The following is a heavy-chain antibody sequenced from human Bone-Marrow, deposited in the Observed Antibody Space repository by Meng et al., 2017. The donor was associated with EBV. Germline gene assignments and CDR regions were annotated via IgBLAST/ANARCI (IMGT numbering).Heavy chain of an antibody. CDR2: ISSSSSYI. CDR3: ARDPPYPGSSGWWDWFDP. V-gene: IGHV3-21*01. Sequence: EVRLVESGGXLVKSGGCLRLSCAASGFTFSSYSMSWVRQAPGKGLEWVSSISSSSSYIYYADSVKGRFIISRDNAKNSLYLQMNSLRAEDTAVYYCARDPPYPGSSGWWDWFDPWGQGTLVNVSS. D-gene: IGHD6-19*01. CDR1: GFTFSSYS. J-gene: IGHJ5*02.